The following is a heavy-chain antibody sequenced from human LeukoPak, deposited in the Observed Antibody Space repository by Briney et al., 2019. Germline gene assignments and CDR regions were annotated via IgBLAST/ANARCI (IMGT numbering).Heavy chain of an antibody. CDR3: ATYYYDSSGSTPGSLDY. J-gene: IGHJ4*02. CDR2: ISGSGGST. V-gene: IGHV3-23*01. D-gene: IGHD3-22*01. Sequence: PGGSLRLSCAASGFTFSSYAMSWVRQAPGKGLEWVSAISGSGGSTYYADSVKGRFTISRDNSKNTLYLQMNSLRAEDTAVYYCATYYYDSSGSTPGSLDYWGQGTLVTVSS. CDR1: GFTFSSYA.